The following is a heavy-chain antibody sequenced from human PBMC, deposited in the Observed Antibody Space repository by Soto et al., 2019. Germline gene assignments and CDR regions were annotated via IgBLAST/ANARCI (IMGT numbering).Heavy chain of an antibody. V-gene: IGHV4-59*01. D-gene: IGHD5-12*01. J-gene: IGHJ2*01. Sequence: QVQLQESGPGLVKPSETLSLTCTVSGGSISSYYWSWIRQPPGKGLEWIGYIYYSGSTNYNPSLKSRVTISVDTSKNQCSLKLSSVTAADTAVYYCARGRLGGYKWYFDLWGRGTLVTVSS. CDR1: GGSISSYY. CDR3: ARGRLGGYKWYFDL. CDR2: IYYSGST.